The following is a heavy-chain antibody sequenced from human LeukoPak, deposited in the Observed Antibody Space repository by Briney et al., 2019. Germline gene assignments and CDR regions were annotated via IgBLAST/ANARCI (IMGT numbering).Heavy chain of an antibody. Sequence: GGSLRLSCAASGFTFSSYAMSWVRQAPGKGLEWVSAISGRCGSTYYADSVKGRFTISRDNSKNTLYLQMNSLRAEDTAVYYCAKDEKQWLPKNWGQGTLVTVSS. J-gene: IGHJ4*02. CDR3: AKDEKQWLPKN. D-gene: IGHD6-19*01. CDR1: GFTFSSYA. CDR2: ISGRCGST. V-gene: IGHV3-23*01.